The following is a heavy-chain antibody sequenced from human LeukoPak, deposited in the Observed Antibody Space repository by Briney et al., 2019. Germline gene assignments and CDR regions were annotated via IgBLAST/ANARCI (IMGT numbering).Heavy chain of an antibody. CDR2: INYSGST. CDR3: ARVRGYSSGWYASGFDP. J-gene: IGHJ5*02. CDR1: GGSISKSY. Sequence: SETLSLTCAVSGGSISKSYWSWIRQPPGKGLEWIAYINYSGSTNYNPSLKSRVTISLDTSKKQFSLKLSSVTAADTAVYYCARVRGYSSGWYASGFDPWGQGTLVTVSS. D-gene: IGHD6-19*01. V-gene: IGHV4-59*12.